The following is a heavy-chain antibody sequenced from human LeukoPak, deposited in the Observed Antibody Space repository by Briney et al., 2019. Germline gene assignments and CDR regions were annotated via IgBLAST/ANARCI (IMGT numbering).Heavy chain of an antibody. Sequence: GGSLRLSCAASGFTFSSYSMNWVRQAPGKGLEWVSYISSSSSTIYYADSVMGRFTISRDNSKNTLYLQMNSLRAEDTAVYYCAREDSNGYLDYWGQGTLVTVSS. D-gene: IGHD3-22*01. CDR2: ISSSSSTI. V-gene: IGHV3-48*01. CDR1: GFTFSSYS. CDR3: AREDSNGYLDY. J-gene: IGHJ4*02.